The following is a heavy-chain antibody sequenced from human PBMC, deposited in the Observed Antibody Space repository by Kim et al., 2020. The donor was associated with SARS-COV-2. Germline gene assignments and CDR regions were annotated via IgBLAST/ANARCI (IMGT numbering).Heavy chain of an antibody. CDR2: INTNTGNP. J-gene: IGHJ4*02. CDR3: ARDHMDHDFWSGYYNLRFDY. CDR1: GYTFTSYA. D-gene: IGHD3-3*01. V-gene: IGHV7-4-1*02. Sequence: ASVKVSCKASGYTFTSYAMNWVRQAPGQGLEWMGWINTNTGNPTYAQGFTGRFVFSLDTYVSTAYLQISSLKAEDTAVYYCARDHMDHDFWSGYYNLRFDYWGQGTLVTVSS.